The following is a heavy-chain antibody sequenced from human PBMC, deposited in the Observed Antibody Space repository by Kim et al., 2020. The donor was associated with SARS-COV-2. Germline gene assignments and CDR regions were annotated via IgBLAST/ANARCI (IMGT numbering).Heavy chain of an antibody. V-gene: IGHV3-33*01. CDR2: IWVDGSQR. J-gene: IGHJ4*02. D-gene: IGHD3-10*01. CDR1: GFSFSSYG. Sequence: GGSLRLSCAASGFSFSSYGMNWVRQAPGKGLEWVAIIWVDGSQRYYVDSVKGRFTVSKDNSRNTLYLQMNNLRVEDTAVYYCARVRGSGAGAVAYYFDYWGQGTPVTVSS. CDR3: ARVRGSGAGAVAYYFDY.